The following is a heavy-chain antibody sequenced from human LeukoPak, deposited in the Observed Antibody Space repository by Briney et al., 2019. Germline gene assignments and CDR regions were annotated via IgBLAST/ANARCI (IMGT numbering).Heavy chain of an antibody. D-gene: IGHD3-9*01. CDR1: GGSISSGGYY. J-gene: IGHJ4*02. CDR3: ARGRFYYDILTGYHDY. Sequence: PSETLSLTCTVSGGSISSGGYYWSWIRQHPGKGLEWIGYIYYSGGTYYNPSLKSRVTISVDTSKNQFSLKLSSVTAADTAVYYCARGRFYYDILTGYHDYWGQGTLVTVSS. V-gene: IGHV4-31*03. CDR2: IYYSGGT.